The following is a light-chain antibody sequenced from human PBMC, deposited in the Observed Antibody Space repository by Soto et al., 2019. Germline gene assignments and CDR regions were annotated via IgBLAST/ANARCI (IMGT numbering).Light chain of an antibody. Sequence: QSALTQPASVSGSPGQSITISCTGTSSDVGSYNLVSWYQHHPGKAPKLLIFEASKRPSGISNRFSGSKSDNTASLAISGLQAEDEADYYCSSYASFRPYVFGTGTKVTVL. CDR2: EAS. CDR1: SSDVGSYNL. CDR3: SSYASFRPYV. J-gene: IGLJ1*01. V-gene: IGLV2-23*01.